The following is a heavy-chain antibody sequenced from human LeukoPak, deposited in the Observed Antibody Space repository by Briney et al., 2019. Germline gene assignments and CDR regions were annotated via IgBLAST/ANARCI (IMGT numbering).Heavy chain of an antibody. CDR1: GFTFSSYS. CDR2: IKQDGSEK. D-gene: IGHD2-8*01. V-gene: IGHV3-7*01. CDR3: ARPNGVTGGY. J-gene: IGHJ4*02. Sequence: PGGSLRLSCAASGFTFSSYSMNWVRQAPGKGLEWVANIKQDGSEKYYVDSVKGRFTISRDNAKNSLYLQMNSLRDEDTAVYYCARPNGVTGGYWGQGTLVTVSS.